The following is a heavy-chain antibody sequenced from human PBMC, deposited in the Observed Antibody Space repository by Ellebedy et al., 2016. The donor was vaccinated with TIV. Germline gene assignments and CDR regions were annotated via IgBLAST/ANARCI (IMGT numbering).Heavy chain of an antibody. D-gene: IGHD3-22*01. CDR1: GFTSSDFY. V-gene: IGHV3-11*04. CDR2: ISNSGSTT. Sequence: PGGSLRLSCAGSGFTSSDFYMSWMRQAPGKGLEWISYISNSGSTTKYADSVKGRFTISRDDAKKSLHLQMNSLRAEDTAVYYCVGGPGYWTSDHWGQGTLVTVS. J-gene: IGHJ4*02. CDR3: VGGPGYWTSDH.